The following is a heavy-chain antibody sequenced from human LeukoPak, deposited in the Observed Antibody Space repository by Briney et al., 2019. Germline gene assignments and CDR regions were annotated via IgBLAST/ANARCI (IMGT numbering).Heavy chain of an antibody. CDR1: GYSISSGYY. CDR2: IYNSGST. D-gene: IGHD6-13*01. Sequence: SETLSLTCTVSGYSISSGYYWGWIRQAPGQGLEWIGSIYNSGSTYYNPSPKSRVTISVDMSKNQFSLKMSSVTAADTAVYYCARAYSSSWYWNWFDPWGQGTLVTVSS. CDR3: ARAYSSSWYWNWFDP. V-gene: IGHV4-38-2*02. J-gene: IGHJ5*02.